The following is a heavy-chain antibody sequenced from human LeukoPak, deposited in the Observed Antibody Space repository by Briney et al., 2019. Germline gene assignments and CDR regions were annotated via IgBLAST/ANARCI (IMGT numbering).Heavy chain of an antibody. J-gene: IGHJ4*02. CDR2: ISGSGGST. CDR1: GFAFSSYA. CDR3: AKDRSCTNDICHGDFDY. Sequence: GGSLRLSCAASGFAFSSYAVSWVRQAPGKGLEWVSSISGSGGSTYSADSVKGRFTISRDNSKNTLYLQMNSLRAEDTALYYCAKDRSCTNDICHGDFDYWGQGTLVTVSS. V-gene: IGHV3-23*01. D-gene: IGHD2-8*01.